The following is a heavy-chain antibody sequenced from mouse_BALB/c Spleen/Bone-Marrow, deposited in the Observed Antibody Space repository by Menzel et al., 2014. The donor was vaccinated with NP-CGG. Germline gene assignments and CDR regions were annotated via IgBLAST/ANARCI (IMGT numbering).Heavy chain of an antibody. J-gene: IGHJ2*01. V-gene: IGHV5-9-1*01. CDR3: ARHGITRLLDY. D-gene: IGHD2-4*01. CDR2: ISSGGSYT. Sequence: EVMLVESGGGLVKPGGFLKLSCAASGFTFSSYAMSWVRQTPEKRLEWVATISSGGSYTYYPDSVKGRFTITRDNAKNTLYLQMSSLRSEDTAMYYCARHGITRLLDYWGQGTTLTVSS. CDR1: GFTFSSYA.